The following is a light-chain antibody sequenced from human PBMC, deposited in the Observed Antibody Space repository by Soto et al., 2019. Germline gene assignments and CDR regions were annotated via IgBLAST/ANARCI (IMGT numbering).Light chain of an antibody. CDR1: QSVGSRY. CDR3: QQYGSSPLT. J-gene: IGKJ4*01. CDR2: ETS. Sequence: EIVLTQSPGTLSVSPGERVNLSCRDSQSVGSRYLAWYRQKPGQAPRLLFYETSIRATGIPDRFSGSGSGTDFTLTTDFTLTISRLEPEDFAVYYCQQYGSSPLTFGGGTRVEIK. V-gene: IGKV3-20*01.